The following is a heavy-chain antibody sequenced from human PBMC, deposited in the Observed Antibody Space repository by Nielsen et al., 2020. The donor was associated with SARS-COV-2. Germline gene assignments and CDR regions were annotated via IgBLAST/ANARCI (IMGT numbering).Heavy chain of an antibody. D-gene: IGHD3-3*01. CDR1: GGSISSGDYY. CDR3: ARTQYYDYYMDV. V-gene: IGHV4-61*08. J-gene: IGHJ6*03. CDR2: IYYSGST. Sequence: SETLSLTCTVSGGSISSGDYYWSWIRQPPGKGLEWIGYIYYSGSTNYNPSLKSRVTISVDTSKNQFSLKLSSVTAADTAVYYCARTQYYDYYMDVWGKGTTVTVSS.